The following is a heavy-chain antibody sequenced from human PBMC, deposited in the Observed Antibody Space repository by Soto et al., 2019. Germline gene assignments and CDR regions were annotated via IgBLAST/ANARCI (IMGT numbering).Heavy chain of an antibody. CDR1: GFTFSDYY. CDR2: ISSSGSTI. J-gene: IGHJ5*02. Sequence: GGSLRLSCAASGFTFSDYYMSWIRQAPGKGLEWVSYISSSGSTIYYADSVKGRFTISRDNAKNSLYLQMNSLRAEDTAVYYCAREHEIKYYDFSNGFDPWGQGTLVTVSS. V-gene: IGHV3-11*01. CDR3: AREHEIKYYDFSNGFDP. D-gene: IGHD3-3*01.